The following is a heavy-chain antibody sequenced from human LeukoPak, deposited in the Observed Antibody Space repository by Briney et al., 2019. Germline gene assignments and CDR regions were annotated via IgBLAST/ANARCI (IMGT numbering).Heavy chain of an antibody. V-gene: IGHV3-7*01. Sequence: GGSLRLSCAASGFTFSNYCMTWVRQAPGKGLEWVANIKQYGSAKSYVDSVKGRFTISRDNAKNSLYLQMNSLRAEDTAVYYCATIFVGGFIVGEPFDLWGQGTLVTVSS. D-gene: IGHD1-26*01. CDR2: IKQYGSAK. CDR3: ATIFVGGFIVGEPFDL. CDR1: GFTFSNYC. J-gene: IGHJ4*02.